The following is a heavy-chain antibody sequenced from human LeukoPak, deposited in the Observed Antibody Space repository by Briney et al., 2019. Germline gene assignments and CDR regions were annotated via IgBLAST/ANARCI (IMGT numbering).Heavy chain of an antibody. CDR2: IGRSSDYI. V-gene: IGHV3-21*01. CDR3: ARCSYSGGSCPDY. CDR1: GFTFSSYA. J-gene: IGHJ4*02. Sequence: GTSLSLSCAASGFTFSSYAMHWVRQAPGKGLEWVSYIGRSSDYIYYADSVKGRFTISRDNAKNSVFLQMNSLRAEDTAVYYCARCSYSGGSCPDYWGQGTLVTVSS. D-gene: IGHD2-15*01.